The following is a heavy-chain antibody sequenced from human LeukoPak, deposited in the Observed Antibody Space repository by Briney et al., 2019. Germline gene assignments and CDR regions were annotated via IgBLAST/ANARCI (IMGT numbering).Heavy chain of an antibody. CDR3: ARAVGPFDY. CDR1: GFTFSTYG. Sequence: GGSLRLSCAASGFTFSTYGMHWVRQAPGKGLEWVAVIWSDGTNKYYSGSVEGRFTISRDNSKNTLYLQMNSLRAEDTAVYYCARAVGPFDYWGQGTLVTVSS. V-gene: IGHV3-33*01. J-gene: IGHJ4*02. D-gene: IGHD2-15*01. CDR2: IWSDGTNK.